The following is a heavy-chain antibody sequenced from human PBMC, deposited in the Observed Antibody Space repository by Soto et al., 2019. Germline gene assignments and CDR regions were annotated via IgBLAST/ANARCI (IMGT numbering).Heavy chain of an antibody. CDR2: INHSGST. D-gene: IGHD4-17*01. CDR3: ARGSTVTTFDY. V-gene: IGHV4-34*01. Sequence: QVQLQQWGAGLLKPSETLSLTCAVCGGSFSGYYWSWIRQPPGKGLEWIGEINHSGSTNYNPSLKSRVTISVDTSKNQFSLKLSSVTAADTAVYYCARGSTVTTFDYWGQGTLVTVSS. J-gene: IGHJ4*02. CDR1: GGSFSGYY.